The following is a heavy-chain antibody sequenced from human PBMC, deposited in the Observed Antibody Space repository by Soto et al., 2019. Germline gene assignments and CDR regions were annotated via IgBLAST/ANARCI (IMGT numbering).Heavy chain of an antibody. J-gene: IGHJ4*02. Sequence: KPGGSLRLSCEASGFTFIDFYMSWIRLAPGKGLEWLSYISPNSNYREYAESVKGRHTISRDNAKNSLSLQMNSLRVEDTAVYYCVRGGGGGQFDSWGQGAQVTVSS. CDR3: VRGGGGGQFDS. CDR2: ISPNSNYR. V-gene: IGHV3-11*06. CDR1: GFTFIDFY. D-gene: IGHD2-21*01.